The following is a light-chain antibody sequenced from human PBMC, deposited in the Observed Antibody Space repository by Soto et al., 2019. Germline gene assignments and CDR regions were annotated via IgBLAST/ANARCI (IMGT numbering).Light chain of an antibody. J-gene: IGKJ5*01. CDR2: GAS. Sequence: EIVLTQSPVTLSLSPGERATLSWSASQSVSNNYLAWYQQKPGQAPRLLIYGASNRATGIPDRFSGSGSGTEFTLTISSLQSEDFAVYYCQQYNNWPPITFGQGTRLEIK. CDR3: QQYNNWPPIT. V-gene: IGKV3D-15*01. CDR1: QSVSNN.